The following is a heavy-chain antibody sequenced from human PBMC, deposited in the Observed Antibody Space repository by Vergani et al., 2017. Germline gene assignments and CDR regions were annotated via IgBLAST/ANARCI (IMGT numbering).Heavy chain of an antibody. CDR2: ISGSGGNT. D-gene: IGHD6-19*01. J-gene: IGHJ4*02. CDR3: AKAPGIAVAGGCFD. CDR1: GFTFSSYA. V-gene: IGHV3-23*01. Sequence: EVHLLESGGGQVEAGGSLRLSCVASGFTFSSYAMSWVRQVPGKGLEWVSGISGSGGNTYYANSVKGRFTISRDNSKNTLYLQMNSLRADDTAVYYCAKAPGIAVAGGCFDWGQGTLVTVSS.